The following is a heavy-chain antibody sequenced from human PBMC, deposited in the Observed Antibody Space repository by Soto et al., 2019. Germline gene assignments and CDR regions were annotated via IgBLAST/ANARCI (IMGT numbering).Heavy chain of an antibody. CDR3: ATSRVFAF. Sequence: QVQLVESGGGLVRPGGSLRLPCAASGFTFSDYYMRWIRQSPGKGLECVALMSSSGTNVFYADSVKGRFTISRDNAKNSLFLQMDSLKADDTAVYYCATSRVFAFWGLGTLVSVSS. V-gene: IGHV3-11*01. J-gene: IGHJ4*02. CDR1: GFTFSDYY. CDR2: MSSSGTNV.